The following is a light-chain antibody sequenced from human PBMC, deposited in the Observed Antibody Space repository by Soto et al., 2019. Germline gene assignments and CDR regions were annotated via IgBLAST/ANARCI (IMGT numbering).Light chain of an antibody. CDR1: SSDVGDYDF. Sequence: QSALTQPASVSGSPGQSITISCTGSSSDVGDYDFVSWYQQHPGKAPKLIIYEVSDRPSGVSNRFSGSKSGNTASLTISGPQAEDDAHYYCSSFTSTSTLVVFGGGTKLTVL. CDR3: SSFTSTSTLVV. J-gene: IGLJ2*01. CDR2: EVS. V-gene: IGLV2-14*01.